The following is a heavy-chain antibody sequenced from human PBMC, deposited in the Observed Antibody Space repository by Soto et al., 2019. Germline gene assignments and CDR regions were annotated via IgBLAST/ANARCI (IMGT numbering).Heavy chain of an antibody. CDR1: GLTVSTKY. V-gene: IGHV3-66*01. Sequence: EVQLVESGGGLVQPGGSLRLSCAASGLTVSTKYMSWVRQAPGKGLEWVSVIYSGGSTFYEDSVRGRFTISRDNSKNTVNLHVNSRRAEDTAVYYCAREPWAADYWGQGTLVPVSS. J-gene: IGHJ4*02. CDR2: IYSGGST. CDR3: AREPWAADY. D-gene: IGHD3-16*01.